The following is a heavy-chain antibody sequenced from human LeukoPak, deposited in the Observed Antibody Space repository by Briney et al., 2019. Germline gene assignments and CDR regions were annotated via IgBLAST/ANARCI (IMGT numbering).Heavy chain of an antibody. Sequence: ASVKVSCTTSGYTFTDYFVHWVRQAPGQGLEWMGWINPNSGGTEYAQKFLGRVTVTRDTSISTAYMELSRLRSDDTAVYFCAREYYYDSSGYSVDYYYYGMDVWGQGTTVTVSS. D-gene: IGHD3-22*01. CDR1: GYTFTDYF. CDR2: INPNSGGT. CDR3: AREYYYDSSGYSVDYYYYGMDV. V-gene: IGHV1-2*02. J-gene: IGHJ6*02.